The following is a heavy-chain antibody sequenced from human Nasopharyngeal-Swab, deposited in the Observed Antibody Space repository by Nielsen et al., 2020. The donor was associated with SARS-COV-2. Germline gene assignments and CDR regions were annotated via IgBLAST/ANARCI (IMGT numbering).Heavy chain of an antibody. D-gene: IGHD3-3*01. J-gene: IGHJ4*02. CDR2: IKSKTDGGTT. Sequence: WIRQPPGKGLEWVGRIKSKTDGGTTDYAAPVKGRFTISRDDSKNTLYLQMNSLKTEDTAVYYCAREKLDFWSGYLDYWGQGTLVTVSS. V-gene: IGHV3-15*01. CDR3: AREKLDFWSGYLDY.